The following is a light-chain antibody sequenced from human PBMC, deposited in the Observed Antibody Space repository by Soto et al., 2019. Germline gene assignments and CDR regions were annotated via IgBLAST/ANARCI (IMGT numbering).Light chain of an antibody. CDR2: WAS. CDR1: QSVFYSSNNKNY. CDR3: QPYHSPRT. J-gene: IGKJ1*01. V-gene: IGKV4-1*01. Sequence: DILLTPSPDSLSVSLGERATINCKSSQSVFYSSNNKNYLAWYQQKAGQPPKLLIYWASTRESGVPDRFSGTGSGTDFTLTISRLQAEDVAVYYCQPYHSPRTFGQGTKVDIK.